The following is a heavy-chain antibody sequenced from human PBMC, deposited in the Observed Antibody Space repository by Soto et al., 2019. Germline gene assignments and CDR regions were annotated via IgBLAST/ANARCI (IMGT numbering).Heavy chain of an antibody. J-gene: IGHJ4*02. Sequence: GPTLLNPTAPLTLTCTFSGFSFTTTRMGVGWTRQPPGKALEWLAIIYWDGESRYNPLLRRRLTLTEDTSKNQVVLTMTNMDPKDTATYYCAHRDSTGTTTYFDSWGQGIPVTVSS. CDR2: IYWDGES. V-gene: IGHV2-5*02. CDR1: GFSFTTTRMG. D-gene: IGHD1-1*01. CDR3: AHRDSTGTTTYFDS.